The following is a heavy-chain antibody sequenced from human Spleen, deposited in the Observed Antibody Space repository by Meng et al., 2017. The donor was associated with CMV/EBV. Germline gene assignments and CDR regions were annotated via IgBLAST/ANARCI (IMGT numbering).Heavy chain of an antibody. D-gene: IGHD3-3*01. CDR2: ISDEGRNK. CDR3: ARGILGGYFWSGFYMDQ. V-gene: IGHV3-30*04. CDR1: GFTFSYFA. Sequence: GESLKISCAASGFTFSYFAMHWVRQAPGKGLEWVAVISDEGRNKYYADSVKGRFTISRDDSKNTLYLQMNSLRAEDTAIYYCARGILGGYFWSGFYMDQWGQGTLVTAPQ. J-gene: IGHJ4*02.